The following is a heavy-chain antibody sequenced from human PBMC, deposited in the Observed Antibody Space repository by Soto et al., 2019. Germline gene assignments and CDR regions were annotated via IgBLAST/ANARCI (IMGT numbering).Heavy chain of an antibody. Sequence: GGSLRLSCAASGFTFSSYSMNWVRQAPGKGLEWVSYISSSSSTIYYADSVKGRFTISRDNAKNSLYLQMNSLRDEDTAVYYCAREAQQWLAMGMVFTYYYCGMDVWGQGTTVTVSS. CDR3: AREAQQWLAMGMVFTYYYCGMDV. V-gene: IGHV3-48*02. CDR2: ISSSSSTI. CDR1: GFTFSSYS. D-gene: IGHD6-19*01. J-gene: IGHJ6*02.